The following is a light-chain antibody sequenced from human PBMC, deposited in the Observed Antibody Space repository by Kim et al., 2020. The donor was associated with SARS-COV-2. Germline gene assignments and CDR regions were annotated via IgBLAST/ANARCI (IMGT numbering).Light chain of an antibody. CDR3: ASHGGYDYV. J-gene: IGLJ1*01. CDR1: RDDFGNYKY. V-gene: IGLV2-8*01. Sequence: TSSSGTRDDFGNYKYVSCYQQPPGKSPHIIIYEVTKRPSGVPDRFSSYMSGNTASLTVSGLQAEDEADYYCASHGGYDYVFGTGTRVTVL. CDR2: EVT.